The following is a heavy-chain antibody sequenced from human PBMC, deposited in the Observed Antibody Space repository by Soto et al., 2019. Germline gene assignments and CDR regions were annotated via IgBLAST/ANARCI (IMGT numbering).Heavy chain of an antibody. V-gene: IGHV3-23*01. Sequence: EVQLLESGGGLVQPGVSLSRSCAASGFTFSRYAMTWVRQAPGKGLEWVSSISGRASNTYYADSWKGRVTISRDTSKKTLDLKMHTLKDEYTAIYYCAKDVSGGYSSSYFYGMDVWGQGTTVTVSS. CDR2: ISGRASNT. CDR3: AKDVSGGYSSSYFYGMDV. D-gene: IGHD6-13*01. CDR1: GFTFSRYA. J-gene: IGHJ6*02.